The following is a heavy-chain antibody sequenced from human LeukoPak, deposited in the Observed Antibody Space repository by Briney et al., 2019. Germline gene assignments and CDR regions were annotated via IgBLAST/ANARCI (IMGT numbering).Heavy chain of an antibody. J-gene: IGHJ4*02. V-gene: IGHV3-30*02. Sequence: GGSLRLSCAASGFTFSSYGMHWVRQAPGKGLEWVVFIRYDGSNKYYADSVKGRFTISRDNAKNSLYLQMNSLRAEDTAVYYCARDGNTYGDYHYFDYWGQGTLVTVSS. CDR1: GFTFSSYG. CDR2: IRYDGSNK. CDR3: ARDGNTYGDYHYFDY. D-gene: IGHD4-17*01.